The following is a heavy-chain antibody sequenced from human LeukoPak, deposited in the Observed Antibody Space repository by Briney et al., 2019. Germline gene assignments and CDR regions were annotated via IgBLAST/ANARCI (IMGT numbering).Heavy chain of an antibody. CDR2: IYYSGST. CDR3: ARLDHYYDSSGYYSTLFDY. J-gene: IGHJ4*02. Sequence: SETLSLTCTVSGGSISSYYWSWIRQPPGKGLEWIGYIYYSGSTNYNPSLKSRVTISVDTSKNQFSLKLSSVTAADTAVYYCARLDHYYDSSGYYSTLFDYWGQGTLVTVSS. D-gene: IGHD3-22*01. CDR1: GGSISSYY. V-gene: IGHV4-59*01.